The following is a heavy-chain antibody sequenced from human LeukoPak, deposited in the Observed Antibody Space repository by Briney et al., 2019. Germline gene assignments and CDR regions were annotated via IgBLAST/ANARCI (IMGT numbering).Heavy chain of an antibody. CDR3: AGDPYDDYDY. Sequence: GGSLRLSCAASGFTFSTYTMNWVRQAPGKGLEWGSSISSSSGYIYYADSVKGRLTISRDNAKSSLSLQMNSLRAEDTAVYYCAGDPYDDYDYWGQGTLVTVSS. CDR1: GFTFSTYT. V-gene: IGHV3-21*01. CDR2: ISSSSGYI. D-gene: IGHD4-17*01. J-gene: IGHJ4*02.